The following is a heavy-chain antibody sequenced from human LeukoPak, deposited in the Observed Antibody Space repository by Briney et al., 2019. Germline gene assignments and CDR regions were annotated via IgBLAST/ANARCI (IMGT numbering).Heavy chain of an antibody. CDR2: ISYDGSNK. D-gene: IGHD6-13*01. Sequence: PGGSLRLSCAASGFTFSTYAMSWVRQAPGKGLEWVAVISYDGSNKYYADSVKGRFTISRDNSKNTLYLQMNSLRAEDTAVYYCAGSLGAAGMGSIYVYWGQGTLVTVSS. CDR1: GFTFSTYA. CDR3: AGSLGAAGMGSIYVY. J-gene: IGHJ4*02. V-gene: IGHV3-30*03.